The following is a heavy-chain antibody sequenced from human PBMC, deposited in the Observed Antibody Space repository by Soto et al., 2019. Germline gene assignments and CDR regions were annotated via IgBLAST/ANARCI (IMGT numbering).Heavy chain of an antibody. D-gene: IGHD5-12*01. J-gene: IGHJ5*02. V-gene: IGHV1-18*01. CDR2: ISAYNGNT. CDR3: ARVPWLKDWFDP. Sequence: ASVKVSCKASGYTFTSYGISWVRQAPGQGLEWMGWISAYNGNTDYAQKLQGRVTMTTDTSTSTAYMELRSLRSDDTAVYYCARVPWLKDWFDPWGQGTLVTVSS. CDR1: GYTFTSYG.